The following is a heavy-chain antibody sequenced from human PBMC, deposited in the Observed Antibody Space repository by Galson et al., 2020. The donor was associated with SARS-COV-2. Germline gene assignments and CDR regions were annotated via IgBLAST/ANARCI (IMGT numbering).Heavy chain of an antibody. V-gene: IGHV2-70*04. Sequence: ESGPTLVKPTQTLTLTCTFSGFSLISSGTRVSWIRQPPGKALEWLARIDWDDDKFYSTSLRTRLTISTDTSKTQVVLTMTNMDPVDPPTYYCARLAGFCSGNTCYSHSFDSWCLGTLVIVSS. CDR2: IDWDDDK. CDR3: ARLAGFCSGNTCYSHSFDS. D-gene: IGHD2-15*01. J-gene: IGHJ4*02. CDR1: GFSLISSGTR.